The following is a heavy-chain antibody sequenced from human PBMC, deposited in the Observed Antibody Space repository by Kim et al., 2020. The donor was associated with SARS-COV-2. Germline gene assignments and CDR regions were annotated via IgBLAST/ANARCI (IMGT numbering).Heavy chain of an antibody. J-gene: IGHJ3*02. V-gene: IGHV3-30*18. Sequence: GGSLRLSCAASGFTFSSYGMHWVRQAPGKGLEWVAVISYDGSNKYYADSVKGRFTISRDNSKNTLYLQMNSLRAEDTAVYYCAKGASKAPMPVLLWRGFDIWGQGTMVTVSS. D-gene: IGHD3-10*01. CDR3: AKGASKAPMPVLLWRGFDI. CDR1: GFTFSSYG. CDR2: ISYDGSNK.